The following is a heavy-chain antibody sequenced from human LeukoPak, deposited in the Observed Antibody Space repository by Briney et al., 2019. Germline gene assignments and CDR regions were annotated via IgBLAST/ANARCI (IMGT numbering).Heavy chain of an antibody. D-gene: IGHD3-16*01. CDR3: ARWGSPTVDASDV. J-gene: IGHJ3*01. CDR2: ISSSGGTT. CDR1: GFTFSSYA. Sequence: GGSLRLSCAASGFTFSSYAMTWVRQAPGKGLECLSYISSSGGTTFYIDSVKGRFTISRDNTKSSLYLQMNGLSAEDTAVYYCARWGSPTVDASDVWGQGTVVTVSS. V-gene: IGHV3-48*04.